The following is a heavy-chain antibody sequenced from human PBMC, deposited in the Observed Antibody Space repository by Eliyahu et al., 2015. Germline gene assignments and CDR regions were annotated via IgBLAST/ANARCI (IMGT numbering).Heavy chain of an antibody. Sequence: QAQLVQSGAEVKRPGASVTVSCQISGYTLTTSSVHWVRQAPGKGLEWMAGADGEDDEIVYAERFRGRATMTEDAATDTAYLELRGLTAEDTAVYYCATLVTTVVWDGSMGQDALDRWGQGTLVTVSS. D-gene: IGHD4-23*01. CDR3: ATLVTTVVWDGSMGQDALDR. CDR1: GYTLTTSS. J-gene: IGHJ3*01. CDR2: ADGEDDEI. V-gene: IGHV1-24*01.